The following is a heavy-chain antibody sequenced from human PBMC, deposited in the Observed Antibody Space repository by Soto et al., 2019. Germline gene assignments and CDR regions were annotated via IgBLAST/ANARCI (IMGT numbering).Heavy chain of an antibody. CDR2: IIPIFGTA. CDR3: AMGTLCCSGGSCYSCYYYYGMDV. V-gene: IGHV1-69*13. J-gene: IGHJ6*02. D-gene: IGHD2-15*01. CDR1: GGTFSSYA. Sequence: SVKVSCKASGGTFSSYAISWVRQAPGQGLEWTGGIIPIFGTANYAQKFQGRVTITADESTSTAYMELSSLRSEDTAVYYCAMGTLCCSGGSCYSCYYYYGMDVWGQGTTVTVSS.